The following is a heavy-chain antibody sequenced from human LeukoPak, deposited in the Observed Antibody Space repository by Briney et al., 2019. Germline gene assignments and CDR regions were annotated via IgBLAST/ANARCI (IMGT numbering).Heavy chain of an antibody. CDR1: GFTFSSYA. CDR2: ISSSSTI. V-gene: IGHV3-48*04. CDR3: ASFEERSDYFDY. Sequence: GGPLRLSCAASGFTFSSYAMNWVRQAPGKGLEWVSYISSSSTIFYAGSVKGRFTISRDNAQNSLYLQMNSLRPEDTAVYYCASFEERSDYFDYWGQGTLVTVSS. J-gene: IGHJ4*02. D-gene: IGHD3-10*01.